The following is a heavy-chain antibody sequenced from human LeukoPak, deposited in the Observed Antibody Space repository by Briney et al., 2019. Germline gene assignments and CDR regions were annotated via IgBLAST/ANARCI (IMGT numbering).Heavy chain of an antibody. CDR1: GYTFTSYD. V-gene: IGHV1-8*03. CDR3: ARAYYDFWSGYYPPDY. Sequence: GASVKVSCKASGYTFTSYDINWVRQATGRGLEWMGWMNPNSGNTGYAQKFQGRVTITRNTSISTAYMELSSLRSEDTAVYYCARAYYDFWSGYYPPDYWGQGTLVTVSS. CDR2: MNPNSGNT. D-gene: IGHD3-3*01. J-gene: IGHJ4*02.